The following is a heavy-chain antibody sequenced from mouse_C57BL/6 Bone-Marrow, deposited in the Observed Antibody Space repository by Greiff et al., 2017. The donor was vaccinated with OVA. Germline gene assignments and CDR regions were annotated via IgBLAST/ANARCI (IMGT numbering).Heavy chain of an antibody. CDR2: IYPGSGST. J-gene: IGHJ1*03. V-gene: IGHV1-55*01. CDR1: GYTFTSYW. Sequence: QVQLQQPGAELVKPGASVKMSCKASGYTFTSYWITWVKQRPGQGLEWIGDIYPGSGSTNYNEKFKSKATLTVDTSSSTAYMQLSSLTSEDSAVYYCARKCYYGRVPWYFDVWGTGTTVTVSS. CDR3: ARKCYYGRVPWYFDV. D-gene: IGHD1-1*01.